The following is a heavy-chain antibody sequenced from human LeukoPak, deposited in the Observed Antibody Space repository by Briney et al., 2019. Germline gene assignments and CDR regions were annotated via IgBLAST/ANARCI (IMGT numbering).Heavy chain of an antibody. CDR2: IYYSGST. CDR1: GGSISSSSYY. Sequence: ASETLSLTCTVSGGSISSSSYYWGWIRQPPGKGLECIGSIYYSGSTYYNPSLKSRVTISVDTPKNQFSLKLSSVTAADTVVYYCARHRKGSSWYLGIGWFDPWGQGTLVTVSS. D-gene: IGHD6-13*01. J-gene: IGHJ5*02. V-gene: IGHV4-39*01. CDR3: ARHRKGSSWYLGIGWFDP.